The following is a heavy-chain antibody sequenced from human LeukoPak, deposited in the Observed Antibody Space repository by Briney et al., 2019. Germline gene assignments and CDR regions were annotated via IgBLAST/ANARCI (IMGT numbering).Heavy chain of an antibody. CDR3: ARADLNSSSWSGWFDP. CDR2: INAGNGNT. Sequence: GASVKVSCKASGYTFTSYAMHWVRQAPGQRLEWMGWINAGNGNTKYSQKFQGRVTITRDTSASTAYMELSSLRSEDTAVYYCARADLNSSSWSGWFDPRGQGTLVTVSS. CDR1: GYTFTSYA. J-gene: IGHJ5*02. V-gene: IGHV1-3*01. D-gene: IGHD6-13*01.